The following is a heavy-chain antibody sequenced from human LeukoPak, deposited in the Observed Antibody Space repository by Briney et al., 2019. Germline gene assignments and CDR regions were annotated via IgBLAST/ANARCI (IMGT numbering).Heavy chain of an antibody. CDR1: GYTFTSYY. CDR2: INPGGGST. D-gene: IGHD5-24*01. V-gene: IGHV1-46*01. CDR3: ATSSGGYNAFDI. Sequence: ASVKVSCKASGYTFTSYYMHWVRQAPGQGLEWMGIINPGGGSTSYAQKFQGRVTMTRDTSTSTVYMELSSLRSEDTAVYYCATSSGGYNAFDIWGQGTMVTVSS. J-gene: IGHJ3*02.